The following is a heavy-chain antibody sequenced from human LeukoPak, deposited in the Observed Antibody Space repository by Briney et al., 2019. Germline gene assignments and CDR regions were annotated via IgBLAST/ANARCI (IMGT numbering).Heavy chain of an antibody. CDR3: ARDDQYCSGGSCRFDY. CDR1: GFPFSSYS. CDR2: ISSSSSYI. D-gene: IGHD2-15*01. Sequence: GSLKLSCAASGFPFSSYSMNRVRQAPGKGLEWVSSISSSSSYIYYADSVKGRVTISSDNAKNSLYLQMNSLRAEDTAVYYCARDDQYCSGGSCRFDYWGQGTLVTVSS. V-gene: IGHV3-21*01. J-gene: IGHJ4*02.